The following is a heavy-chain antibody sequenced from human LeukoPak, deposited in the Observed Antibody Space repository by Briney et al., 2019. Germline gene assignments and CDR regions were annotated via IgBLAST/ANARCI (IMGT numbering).Heavy chain of an antibody. CDR3: ARMGSRLRWLCDY. J-gene: IGHJ4*02. D-gene: IGHD4-23*01. V-gene: IGHV3-53*01. CDR1: AFTFNTYA. Sequence: QPGGSLRLSCAASAFTFNTYAMSWARQAPGKGLEWVSVIYSGGSTYYADSVKGRFTISRDNSKNTLYLQMNSLRAEDTAVYYCARMGSRLRWLCDYWGQGTLVTVSS. CDR2: IYSGGST.